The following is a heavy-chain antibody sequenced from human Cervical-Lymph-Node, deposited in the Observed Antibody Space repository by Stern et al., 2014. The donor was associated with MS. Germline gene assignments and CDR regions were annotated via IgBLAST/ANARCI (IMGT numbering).Heavy chain of an antibody. CDR2: IVISSGTA. Sequence: QLVQSGAEVKKPGTSVKVSCKASGFTFTSSAVQWVRQARGQRLEWIGWIVISSGTANFTQRFQERVTITRDMSTSTAYMELSSLRSEDTAVYYCAAEPMYYSDSVGAFDIWGQGTMVTVSS. J-gene: IGHJ3*02. D-gene: IGHD3-22*01. V-gene: IGHV1-58*01. CDR3: AAEPMYYSDSVGAFDI. CDR1: GFTFTSSA.